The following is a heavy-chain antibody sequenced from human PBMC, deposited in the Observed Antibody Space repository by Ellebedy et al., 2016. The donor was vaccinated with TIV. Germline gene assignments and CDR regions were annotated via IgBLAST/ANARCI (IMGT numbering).Heavy chain of an antibody. Sequence: GGSLRLSXAASGFTFSSYTMTWVRQAPGKGLEWVSAISGSDGSTYYAESVRGRFTISRDNSKNTLYLQMTSLRAEDTAVYYCAKGGVSVGPPPLDYWGQGTQLSVAS. V-gene: IGHV3-23*01. CDR1: GFTFSSYT. CDR2: ISGSDGST. J-gene: IGHJ4*02. D-gene: IGHD6-25*01. CDR3: AKGGVSVGPPPLDY.